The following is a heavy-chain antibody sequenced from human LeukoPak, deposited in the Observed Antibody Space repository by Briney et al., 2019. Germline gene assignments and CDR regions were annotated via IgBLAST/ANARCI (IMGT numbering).Heavy chain of an antibody. J-gene: IGHJ4*02. V-gene: IGHV3-23*01. D-gene: IGHD3-9*01. CDR3: AKGAFFDWPTYRSNHFDY. CDR1: GFTFSSYA. Sequence: PGRSLRLSCAASGFTFSSYAMSWVRQAPGKGLEWVSAISGSGGSTYYADSVKGRFTISRDNSKNTLYLQMNSLRAEDTAVYYCAKGAFFDWPTYRSNHFDYWGQGTLVTVSS. CDR2: ISGSGGST.